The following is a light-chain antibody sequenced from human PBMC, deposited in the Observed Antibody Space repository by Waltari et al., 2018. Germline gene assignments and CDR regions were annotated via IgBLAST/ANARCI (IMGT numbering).Light chain of an antibody. V-gene: IGLV2-23*02. CDR3: CSYAGSGTYV. Sequence: QSALTQPASVSGTPGQSITISCTGTNSDVGNYNLVSWYQHHPGEAPKLMICEVIKRPSGVSIRFSGSKSSNTASLTISGRQAEDEADYYCCSYAGSGTYVFGTGTKVTVL. CDR1: NSDVGNYNL. CDR2: EVI. J-gene: IGLJ1*01.